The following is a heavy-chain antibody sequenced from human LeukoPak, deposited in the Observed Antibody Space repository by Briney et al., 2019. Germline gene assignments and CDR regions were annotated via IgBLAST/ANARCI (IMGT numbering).Heavy chain of an antibody. J-gene: IGHJ4*02. D-gene: IGHD5-18*01. CDR3: ARVGQLWTDY. CDR1: GGSISSSNW. CDR2: IYHSRRT. V-gene: IGHV4-4*02. Sequence: SGTLSLTCAVSGGSISSSNWWSWVRQPPGKGLEWIGEIYHSRRTNYNPSLKSRVTISVAKSKNQFSLKLSSVTAADTAVYYCARVGQLWTDYWGQGTLVTVSS.